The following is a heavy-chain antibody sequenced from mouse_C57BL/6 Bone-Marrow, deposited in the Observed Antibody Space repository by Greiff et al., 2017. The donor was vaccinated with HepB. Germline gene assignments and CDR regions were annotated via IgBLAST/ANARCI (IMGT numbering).Heavy chain of an antibody. J-gene: IGHJ2*01. V-gene: IGHV5-4*01. Sequence: EVKLMESGGGLVKPGGSLKLSCAASGFTFSSYAMSWVRQTPEKRLEWVATISDGGSYTYSPDNVKGRFTISRDNAKNNLYLQMSHLKSEDTAMYYCAREGMGYFDYWGQGTTLTVSS. CDR1: GFTFSSYA. CDR2: ISDGGSYT. CDR3: AREGMGYFDY. D-gene: IGHD2-3*01.